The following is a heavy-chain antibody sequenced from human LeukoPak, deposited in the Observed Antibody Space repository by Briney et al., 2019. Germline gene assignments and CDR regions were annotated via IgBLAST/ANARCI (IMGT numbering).Heavy chain of an antibody. Sequence: SETLSLTCTVSGGSISSCFWSWIRQPPGKGLEWIGYIYYSGTTNYNPSLKSRVTISVDTSKNQFSLRLSSVTAADTAVYFCARHMGSYRGFDYWGQGTLVTVSS. CDR1: GGSISSCF. J-gene: IGHJ4*02. D-gene: IGHD1-26*01. CDR2: IYYSGTT. V-gene: IGHV4-59*01. CDR3: ARHMGSYRGFDY.